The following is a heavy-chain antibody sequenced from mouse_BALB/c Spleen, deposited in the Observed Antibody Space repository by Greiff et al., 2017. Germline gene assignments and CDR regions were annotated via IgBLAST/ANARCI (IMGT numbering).Heavy chain of an antibody. V-gene: IGHV5-4*02. Sequence: EVKLVESGGGLVKPGGSLKLSCAASGFTFSDYYMYWVRQTPEKRLEWVATISDGGSYTYYPDSVKGRFTISRDNAKNNLYLQMNSLQTDDTAMYYCARDLDYWGQGTTLTVSS. CDR2: ISDGGSYT. CDR1: GFTFSDYY. J-gene: IGHJ2*01. CDR3: ARDLDY.